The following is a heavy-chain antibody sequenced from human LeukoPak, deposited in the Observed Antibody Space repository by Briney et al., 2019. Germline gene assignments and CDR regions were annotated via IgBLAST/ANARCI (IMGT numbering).Heavy chain of an antibody. CDR2: INHRGST. J-gene: IGHJ1*01. V-gene: IGHV4-34*01. CDR1: GGSFSDYY. Sequence: SETLSLTCAVYGGSFSDYYWSWIRQPPGKGLEWIGEINHRGSTNYTPSLKSRVTISVDASKNQFSLKLSPVTAADTAVYYCAYSSGYQQHWGQGTLVTVSS. CDR3: AYSSGYQQH. D-gene: IGHD3-22*01.